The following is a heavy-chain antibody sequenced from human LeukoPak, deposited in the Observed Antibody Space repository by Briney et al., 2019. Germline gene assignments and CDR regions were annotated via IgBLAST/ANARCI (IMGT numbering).Heavy chain of an antibody. V-gene: IGHV3-53*01. D-gene: IGHD3-22*01. CDR1: GFSVSGSY. J-gene: IGHJ3*01. CDR2: IYTGGGT. Sequence: PGGSLRLSCAASGFSVSGSYMTWVRQTPGKGLEWLSVIYTGGGTDYADSVKGRFTISRDDSRNALYLEMNSLRVDDTAVYYCARDARYFDGSGYPHDAFDVWGQGTMVTVSS. CDR3: ARDARYFDGSGYPHDAFDV.